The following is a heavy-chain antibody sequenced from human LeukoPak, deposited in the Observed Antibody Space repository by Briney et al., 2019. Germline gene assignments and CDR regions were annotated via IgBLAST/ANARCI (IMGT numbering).Heavy chain of an antibody. CDR1: GGTFSSYA. CDR2: IIPILGIA. J-gene: IGHJ4*02. V-gene: IGHV1-69*04. D-gene: IGHD4-17*01. Sequence: VASVKVSCKASGGTFSSYAISWVRQAPGQGLEWMGRIIPILGIANYAQKFQGRVTITADKSTSTAYMELSSLRSEDTAVYYCASTPPYGDYARSCDYWGQGTLVTVSS. CDR3: ASTPPYGDYARSCDY.